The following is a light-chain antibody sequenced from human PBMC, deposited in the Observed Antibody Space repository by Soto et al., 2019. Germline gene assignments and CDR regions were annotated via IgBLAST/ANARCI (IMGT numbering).Light chain of an antibody. CDR1: QSISSW. J-gene: IGKJ1*01. V-gene: IGKV1-5*01. CDR3: QQYNSYSWT. Sequence: DIQMTQSPSTLSASVGDRVTITFRASQSISSWLAWYQQKPGKAPKLLIYDASSLESGVPSRFSGSGSGTEFTLTISSLQPDDFATYYCQQYNSYSWTFGHGTKV. CDR2: DAS.